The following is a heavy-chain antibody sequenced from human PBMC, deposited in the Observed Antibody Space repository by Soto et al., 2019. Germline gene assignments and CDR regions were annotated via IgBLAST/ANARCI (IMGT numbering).Heavy chain of an antibody. J-gene: IGHJ6*03. V-gene: IGHV4-39*01. Sequence: SETLSLTCTVSGGSISSSSYYWGWIRQSPGKGLEWIGSFYYSGSTYYSPSLKSRVTISGDTSKKQISLRLSSVTATDTAVYYCARISVASRYMDVWAKGATVPVSS. CDR1: GGSISSSSYY. CDR2: FYYSGST. D-gene: IGHD5-12*01. CDR3: ARISVASRYMDV.